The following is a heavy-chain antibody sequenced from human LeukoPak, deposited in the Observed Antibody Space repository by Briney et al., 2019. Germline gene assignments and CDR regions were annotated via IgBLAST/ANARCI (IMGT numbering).Heavy chain of an antibody. CDR2: IYYSGNT. CDR3: ARDNRGAFDI. V-gene: IGHV4-59*01. CDR1: GGSISSYY. Sequence: SETLSLTCTVSGGSISSYYWSWIRQPPGKGLEWIGYIYYSGNTNYNPSLKSRVTISVDTSKNQFSLKLSPVTAADTAVYYCARDNRGAFDIWGQGTMVTVS. J-gene: IGHJ3*02. D-gene: IGHD1-14*01.